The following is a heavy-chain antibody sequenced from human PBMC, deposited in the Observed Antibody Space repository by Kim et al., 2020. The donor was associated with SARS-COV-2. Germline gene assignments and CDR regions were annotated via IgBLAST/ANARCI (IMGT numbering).Heavy chain of an antibody. D-gene: IGHD3-9*01. CDR2: T. Sequence: TSSNPSLNSRVTISVDTPKNQFSLKLSSVTAADTAVYYCARRAMTGYYDYWGQGTLVTVSS. J-gene: IGHJ4*02. V-gene: IGHV4-61*07. CDR3: ARRAMTGYYDY.